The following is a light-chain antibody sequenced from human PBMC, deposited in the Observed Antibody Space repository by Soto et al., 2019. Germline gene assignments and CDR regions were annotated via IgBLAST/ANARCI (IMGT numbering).Light chain of an antibody. CDR3: FSYTSSSTYV. CDR2: DVS. V-gene: IGLV2-14*01. J-gene: IGLJ1*01. Sequence: PLTQHASVSGSPGQSITVSCTGTRSDVGGYNDVSWYQQHPGKAPKLMIYDVSNRPSGVSNRFSGSKSGNTASLTISGLQAEDEADYYCFSYTSSSTYVFGTGTKVTVL. CDR1: RSDVGGYND.